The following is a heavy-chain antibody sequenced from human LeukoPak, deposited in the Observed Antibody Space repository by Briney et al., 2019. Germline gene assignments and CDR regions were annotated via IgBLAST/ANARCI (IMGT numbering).Heavy chain of an antibody. CDR2: ISAYNGNT. Sequence: GASVKVSCKASGYTFTSCGISWVRQAPGQGLEWMGWISAYNGNTNYAQKLQGRVTRTTDTSTSTAYMELRSLRSDDTAVYYCARDLEGLGGYCSGGSCPQFDPWGQGTLVTVSS. CDR1: GYTFTSCG. V-gene: IGHV1-18*01. J-gene: IGHJ5*02. D-gene: IGHD2-15*01. CDR3: ARDLEGLGGYCSGGSCPQFDP.